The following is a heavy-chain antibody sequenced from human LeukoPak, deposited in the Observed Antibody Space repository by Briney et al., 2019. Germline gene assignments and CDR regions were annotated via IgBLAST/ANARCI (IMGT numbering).Heavy chain of an antibody. Sequence: GGSLRLSCAASGFTFSNAWMSWVRQAPGKGLEWVANIQQHGSETYYGDSVKGRFTISRDNAKNSLYLQMNSLRAEDTAVYYCARPQAIAAAAHAFDIWGQGTMVTVSS. CDR1: GFTFSNAW. CDR2: IQQHGSET. V-gene: IGHV3-7*01. D-gene: IGHD6-13*01. CDR3: ARPQAIAAAAHAFDI. J-gene: IGHJ3*02.